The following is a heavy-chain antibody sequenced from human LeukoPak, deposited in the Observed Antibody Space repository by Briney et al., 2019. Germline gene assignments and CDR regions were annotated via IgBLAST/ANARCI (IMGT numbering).Heavy chain of an antibody. Sequence: GGSLRLSCAASGFTFSTYGMNWVRQAPGKGLEWVSAISGSGGSTYYADSVKGRFTISRDNAKNSLYLQMNSLRAEDTAVYYCARARALCSGGSCYTYYFDYWGQGTLVTVSS. D-gene: IGHD2-15*01. J-gene: IGHJ4*02. V-gene: IGHV3-23*01. CDR3: ARARALCSGGSCYTYYFDY. CDR2: ISGSGGST. CDR1: GFTFSTYG.